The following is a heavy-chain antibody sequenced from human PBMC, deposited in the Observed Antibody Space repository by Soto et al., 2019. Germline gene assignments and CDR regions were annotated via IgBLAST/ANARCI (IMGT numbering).Heavy chain of an antibody. CDR3: AKMSGCGGTYYFGC. V-gene: IGHV3-9*01. CDR1: GFTFDDYA. J-gene: IGHJ4*02. Sequence: EVQLVESGGGLVQPGRSLRLSCAAAGFTFDDYAMHWVRQAPGKGLEWVSGISWNSGSIGYADSVKGRFTISRDNAKNYLYLQMNSLIAEDTALYYCAKMSGCGGTYYFGCWGQGTLVTVSS. D-gene: IGHD2-21*01. CDR2: ISWNSGSI.